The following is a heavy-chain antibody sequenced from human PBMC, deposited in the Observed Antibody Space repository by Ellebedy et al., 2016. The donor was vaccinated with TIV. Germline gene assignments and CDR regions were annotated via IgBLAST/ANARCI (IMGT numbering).Heavy chain of an antibody. Sequence: GESLKISCAASGFTFSGYYMSWFRQAPGKGPEWVSIIYSGGGTYYADSVKGRFTISRDNSKNTLYLQMNSLRAEDTAVYYCAREGYSSSGGNAFDIWGQGTMVTVSS. CDR2: IYSGGGT. D-gene: IGHD5-18*01. J-gene: IGHJ3*02. CDR1: GFTFSGYY. CDR3: AREGYSSSGGNAFDI. V-gene: IGHV3-66*01.